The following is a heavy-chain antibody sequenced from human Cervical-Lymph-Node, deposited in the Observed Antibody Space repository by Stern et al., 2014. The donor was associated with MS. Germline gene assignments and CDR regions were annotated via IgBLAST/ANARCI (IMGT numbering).Heavy chain of an antibody. Sequence: QVQLVQSWAEVQKPGSSVMVSFRASGGPFGNFAVTWVRPPPGRLPEWMGGIVIMFVKANYAPRFQGRLTITADDSTSTAYMELNSLTSDDTAVYFCAREAIVHSGTFDFWGQGTLVTVSS. CDR2: IVIMFVKA. V-gene: IGHV1-69*01. CDR3: AREAIVHSGTFDF. J-gene: IGHJ4*02. D-gene: IGHD5-12*01. CDR1: GGPFGNFA.